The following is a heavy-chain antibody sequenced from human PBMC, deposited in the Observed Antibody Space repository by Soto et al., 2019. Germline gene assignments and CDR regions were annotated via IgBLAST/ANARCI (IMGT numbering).Heavy chain of an antibody. CDR1: GGSISSGGYY. V-gene: IGHV4-31*03. CDR3: ARGPGTMAKIDY. CDR2: IYYSGST. J-gene: IGHJ4*02. D-gene: IGHD3-10*01. Sequence: SETLSLTCTVSGGSISSGGYYWSWIRQHPGKGLEWIGYIYYSGSTYYNPSLKSRVTILVDTSKNQFSLKLSSVTAADTAVYYCARGPGTMAKIDYWGQGTLVTVSS.